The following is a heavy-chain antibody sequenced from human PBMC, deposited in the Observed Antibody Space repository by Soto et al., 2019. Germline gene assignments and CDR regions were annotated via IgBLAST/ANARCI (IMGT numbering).Heavy chain of an antibody. CDR2: ISYDGSNK. V-gene: IGHV3-30*18. CDR1: GFTFSSYG. CDR3: AKDIVRYTYGACDN. Sequence: QVQLVESGGAVVQPGKSLRLSCAAFGFTFSSYGMYWIRQAPGKGLEWVAAISYDGSNKFHADSVKGRFTISRDNSQNTLYLQMNSLSTEDTAVYYCAKDIVRYTYGACDNWGQGALVTVSS. D-gene: IGHD5-18*01. J-gene: IGHJ4*02.